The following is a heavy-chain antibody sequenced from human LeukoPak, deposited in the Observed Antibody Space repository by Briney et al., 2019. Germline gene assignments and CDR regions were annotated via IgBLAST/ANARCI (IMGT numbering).Heavy chain of an antibody. Sequence: PSETLSLTCTVSGGSISSYYWSWIRQPPGKGLEWIGYIYYSGSTNYNPSLKSRVTISVDTSKNQFSLKLSSVTAADTAVYYCARLRRIAFAFDIWGQGTMVTVSS. J-gene: IGHJ3*02. CDR3: ARLRRIAFAFDI. CDR1: GGSISSYY. V-gene: IGHV4-59*08. CDR2: IYYSGST. D-gene: IGHD3-3*02.